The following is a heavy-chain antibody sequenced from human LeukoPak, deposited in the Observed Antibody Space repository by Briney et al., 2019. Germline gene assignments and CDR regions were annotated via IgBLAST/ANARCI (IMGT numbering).Heavy chain of an antibody. CDR1: GGSISSYY. CDR2: IYYSGST. J-gene: IGHJ5*02. V-gene: IGHV4-59*01. Sequence: SETLSLTCTVSGGSISSYYWSWIRQPAGKGLEWIGYIYYSGSTNYNPSLKSRVTISVDTSKNQFSLKLSSATAADTAVYYCARGHIGAAGTGWFDPWGQGTLVTVSS. CDR3: ARGHIGAAGTGWFDP. D-gene: IGHD6-13*01.